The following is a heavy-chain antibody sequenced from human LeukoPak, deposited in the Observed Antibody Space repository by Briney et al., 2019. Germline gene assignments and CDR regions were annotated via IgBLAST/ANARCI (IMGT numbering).Heavy chain of an antibody. V-gene: IGHV1-24*01. CDR1: GYTLTELS. D-gene: IGHD1-26*01. J-gene: IGHJ3*02. CDR2: FDPEDGET. CDR3: ATLLGSYSAFDI. Sequence: ASVKVSCKVSGYTLTELSMYWVRQAPGKGLEWMGGFDPEDGETIYAQKFQGRVTMTEDTSTDTAYMELSSLRSEDTAVYYCATLLGSYSAFDIWGQGTMVTVSS.